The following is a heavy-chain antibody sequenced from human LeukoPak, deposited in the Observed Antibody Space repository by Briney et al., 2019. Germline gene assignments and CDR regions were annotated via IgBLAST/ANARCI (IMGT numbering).Heavy chain of an antibody. CDR2: IWYDGSNK. J-gene: IGHJ4*02. CDR1: GFTFSSYG. V-gene: IGHV3-33*01. CDR3: ARADIVATTHFDY. D-gene: IGHD5-12*01. Sequence: PGRSLRLSCAASGFTFSSYGMHWVRQAPGKGLEGVAVIWYDGSNKYYADSVKGRFTISRDNSKNTLYLQMNSLRAEDTAVYYCARADIVATTHFDYWGQGTLVTVSS.